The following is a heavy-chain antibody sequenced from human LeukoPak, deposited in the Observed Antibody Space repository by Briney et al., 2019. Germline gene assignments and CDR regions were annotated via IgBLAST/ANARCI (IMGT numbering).Heavy chain of an antibody. CDR3: ARLSAGQPVGY. J-gene: IGHJ4*02. Sequence: QPGGSLRLSCAASGFTFSSYWMHWVRQAPGKGLVWVSRINSDGSSTTYADSVKGRFTISRDNAKNTLYLQMNSLRAEDTAVYYCARLSAGQPVGYWGQGTLVTVSS. V-gene: IGHV3-74*01. CDR1: GFTFSSYW. D-gene: IGHD6-13*01. CDR2: INSDGSST.